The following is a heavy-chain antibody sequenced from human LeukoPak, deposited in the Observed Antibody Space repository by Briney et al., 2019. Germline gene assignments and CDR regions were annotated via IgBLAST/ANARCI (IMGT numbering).Heavy chain of an antibody. CDR1: RFTFSSYA. J-gene: IGHJ4*02. CDR3: AKTGSGWYLYYFDY. D-gene: IGHD6-19*01. CDR2: ISGSGAST. Sequence: GGSLRLSCAASRFTFSSYAMSWVRQAPGKGLEWVSAISGSGASTYYADSVRGRFTISRDNSKNTLFLQMNSLRAEDTAVYYCAKTGSGWYLYYFDYWGQGTLVTVSS. V-gene: IGHV3-23*01.